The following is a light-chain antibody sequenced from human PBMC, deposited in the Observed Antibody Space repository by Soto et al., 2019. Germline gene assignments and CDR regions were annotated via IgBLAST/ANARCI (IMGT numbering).Light chain of an antibody. V-gene: IGKV3-20*01. CDR2: DAS. CDR1: QNVSSTY. Sequence: EIVITQSPATLSVSPGERATLSFRASQNVSSTYLAWYQQKPGQAPRLLIYDASSRATGIPDRFSGSGSGTDFTLTISRLEPEDFAVYYCQQYGSSRTFGQGTKVDIK. J-gene: IGKJ1*01. CDR3: QQYGSSRT.